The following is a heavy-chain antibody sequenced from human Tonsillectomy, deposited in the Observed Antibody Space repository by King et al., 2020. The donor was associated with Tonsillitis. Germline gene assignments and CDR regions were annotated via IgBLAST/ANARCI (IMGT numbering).Heavy chain of an antibody. CDR1: GYSLTDLS. CDR2: FDPEDGET. CDR3: ATSGGYYYLLGY. D-gene: IGHD3-22*01. J-gene: IGHJ4*02. Sequence: QVQLVQSGAEVKKPGASVKVSCKVSGYSLTDLSMHWVRQAPGKGLEWMGGFDPEDGETIYAQKFQGRVTMTEDTSTDTAYMELSSLRSEDTAVYYCATSGGYYYLLGYWGQGTLVTVSS. V-gene: IGHV1-24*01.